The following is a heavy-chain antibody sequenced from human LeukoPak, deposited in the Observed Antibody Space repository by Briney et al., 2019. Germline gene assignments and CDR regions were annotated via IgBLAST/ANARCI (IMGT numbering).Heavy chain of an antibody. CDR2: INHSGST. D-gene: IGHD5-12*01. CDR1: GGSFSGYY. J-gene: IGHJ4*02. CDR3: ARGVGEATQFDY. V-gene: IGHV4-34*01. Sequence: SETLSLTCAVYGGSFSGYYWSWIRQPPGKGLEWIGEINHSGSTNYNPSLKSRVTISVDTSKNQFSLKLSSVTAADTAVYYCARGVGEATQFDYWGQGTLVTVSS.